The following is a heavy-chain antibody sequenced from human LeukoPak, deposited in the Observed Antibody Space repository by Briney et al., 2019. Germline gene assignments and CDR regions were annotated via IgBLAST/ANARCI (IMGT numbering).Heavy chain of an antibody. CDR2: IYYSGST. J-gene: IGHJ6*04. V-gene: IGHV4-39*01. CDR3: ARLVGAPPDV. D-gene: IGHD1-26*01. Sequence: PSEPLSLPCPLSGGSISSSSYYWGWIRQPPGKGLEWIGSIYYSGSTYYNPSLKSRVTISVDTSKNQFSLKLTSVTAADTAVYYCARLVGAPPDVWGKGTTVTVSS. CDR1: GGSISSSSYY.